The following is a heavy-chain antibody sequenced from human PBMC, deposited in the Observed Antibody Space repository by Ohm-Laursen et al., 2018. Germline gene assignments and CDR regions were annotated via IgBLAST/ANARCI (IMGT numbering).Heavy chain of an antibody. Sequence: SLRLSCTASGFTVGSHDMSWVRQAPGRGLEWVSSIYSGDNTYFADSVKGRFTGSRDNSKNTLYLQMNSLRVEDTAVYYCARGAYESSGYRTHTFDIWGQGTMVTVSS. D-gene: IGHD3-22*01. CDR3: ARGAYESSGYRTHTFDI. CDR2: IYSGDNT. V-gene: IGHV3-53*01. J-gene: IGHJ3*02. CDR1: GFTVGSHD.